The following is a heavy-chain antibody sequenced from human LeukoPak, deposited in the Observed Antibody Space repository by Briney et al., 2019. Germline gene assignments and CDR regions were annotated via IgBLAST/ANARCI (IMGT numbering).Heavy chain of an antibody. CDR1: GFTFSDYY. CDR3: ARDHSSSWTYYYYMDV. CDR2: ISSIGSTI. D-gene: IGHD6-13*01. J-gene: IGHJ6*03. Sequence: GRSLRLSCAASGFTFSDYYMSWIRQAPGKGLEWVSYISSIGSTIYYADSVKGRFTISRDNAKNSLYLQMNSLRAEDTAVYYCARDHSSSWTYYYYMDVWGKGTTVTVSS. V-gene: IGHV3-11*04.